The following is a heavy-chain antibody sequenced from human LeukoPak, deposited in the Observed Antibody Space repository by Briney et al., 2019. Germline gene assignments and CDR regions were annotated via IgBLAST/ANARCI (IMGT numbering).Heavy chain of an antibody. CDR1: GGSISSYY. CDR2: IYYSGST. Sequence: PSETLFLTCTVSGGSISSYYWSWIRQPPGKGLEWIGYIYYSGSTYYNPSLKSRVTISVDTSKNQFSLKLSSVTAADTAVYYCARVRKTTVAFWGQGTLVTVSS. V-gene: IGHV4-59*08. J-gene: IGHJ4*02. CDR3: ARVRKTTVAF. D-gene: IGHD4-23*01.